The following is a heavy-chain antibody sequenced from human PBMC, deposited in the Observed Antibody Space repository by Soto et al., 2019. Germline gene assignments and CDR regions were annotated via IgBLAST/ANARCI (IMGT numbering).Heavy chain of an antibody. V-gene: IGHV4-59*01. J-gene: IGHJ6*02. CDR2: IYYSGST. Sequence: SETLSLTCTVSGGSISSYYWSGIRQPPGKGLEWIGYIYYSGSTNYDRSLKSRVTISVDTSKNQFSLKLSSVTAADAAVYYCGRASYCSSTICYLGAYYYYYYGMYVWGQGTTATVS. CDR3: GRASYCSSTICYLGAYYYYYYGMYV. CDR1: GGSISSYY. D-gene: IGHD2-2*01.